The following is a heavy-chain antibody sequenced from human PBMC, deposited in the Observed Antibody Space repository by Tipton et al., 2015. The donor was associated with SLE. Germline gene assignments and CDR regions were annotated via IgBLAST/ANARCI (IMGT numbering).Heavy chain of an antibody. CDR3: ASAGSSTSSTPAY. Sequence: SLRLSCAASGFTFSSYGMHWVRQAPGKGLEWVAFIRYDGSNKYYADSVKGRFTISRDNSKNTLYLQMNSLRAEDTAVYYCASAGSSTSSTPAYWGQGTLVTVSS. V-gene: IGHV3-30*02. D-gene: IGHD2-2*01. CDR2: IRYDGSNK. J-gene: IGHJ4*02. CDR1: GFTFSSYG.